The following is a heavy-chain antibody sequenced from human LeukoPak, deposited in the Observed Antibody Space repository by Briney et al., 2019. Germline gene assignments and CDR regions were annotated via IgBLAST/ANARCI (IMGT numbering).Heavy chain of an antibody. V-gene: IGHV1-46*01. Sequence: ASVKVSCKASGYTFTYYYMHWVRQAPGQGLEWMGIINPSSGSTSYAQKFQGRVTMTRDTSTSTVYMDVSSLRSDDTAVYYCAPIAASDAEYFQHWGQGTLVTVSS. CDR3: APIAASDAEYFQH. CDR2: INPSSGST. J-gene: IGHJ1*01. D-gene: IGHD6-6*01. CDR1: GYTFTYYY.